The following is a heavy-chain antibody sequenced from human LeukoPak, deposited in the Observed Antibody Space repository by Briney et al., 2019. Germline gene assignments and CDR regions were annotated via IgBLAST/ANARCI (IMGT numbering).Heavy chain of an antibody. V-gene: IGHV3-13*04. CDR1: GFTFSSYD. CDR2: IGTAGDT. J-gene: IGHJ6*02. CDR3: ARVLRGYCSSTSCYGEDYYGMDV. Sequence: GGSLRLSCAASGFTFSSYDMHWVRQATGKGLEWVSAIGTAGDTYYPGSVKGRFTTSRENAKNSLYLQMNSLRAGDTAVYYCARVLRGYCSSTSCYGEDYYGMDVWGQGTTATVSS. D-gene: IGHD2-2*01.